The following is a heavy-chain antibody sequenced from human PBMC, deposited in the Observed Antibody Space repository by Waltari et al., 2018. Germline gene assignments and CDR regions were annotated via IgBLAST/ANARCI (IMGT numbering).Heavy chain of an antibody. J-gene: IGHJ4*02. V-gene: IGHV4-59*01. D-gene: IGHD1-26*01. CDR1: GGSISSYY. CDR3: ARGRGATRFDY. CDR2: IYYSGST. Sequence: QVQLQESGPGLVKPSETLSLTCTVSGGSISSYYWSWIRQPPGKGLEWIGYIYYSGSTKYHPSRKSRVTISVDTSKTQFSLKLSSVTAADTAVYYCARGRGATRFDYWGQGTLVTVSS.